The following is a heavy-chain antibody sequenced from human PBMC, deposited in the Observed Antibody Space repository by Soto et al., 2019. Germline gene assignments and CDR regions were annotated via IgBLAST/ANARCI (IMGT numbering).Heavy chain of an antibody. V-gene: IGHV1-69*12. CDR1: GGTFSSYA. J-gene: IGHJ2*01. CDR2: IIPIFGTA. Sequence: QVQLVQSGAEVKKPGSSVKVSCKASGGTFSSYAISWVRQAPGQGLEWMGGIIPIFGTANYAQKFQGRVTITAGESPSTAYMELSSLRSEDTAVYYCAITTGGDSSGYNLWYFDLWGRGTLVTVSS. D-gene: IGHD3-22*01. CDR3: AITTGGDSSGYNLWYFDL.